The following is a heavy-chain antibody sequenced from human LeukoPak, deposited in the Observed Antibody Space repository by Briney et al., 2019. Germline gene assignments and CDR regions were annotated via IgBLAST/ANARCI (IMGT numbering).Heavy chain of an antibody. J-gene: IGHJ6*02. D-gene: IGHD1-1*01. CDR2: INTNTGNP. CDR1: GYTFTSYA. V-gene: IGHV7-4-1*02. CDR3: ARGYSPFYYYGMDV. Sequence: ASVKVSCKASGYTFTSYAMNCVRQAPGQGLECMGWINTNTGNPTYAQGFTGRFVFSLDTSVSTAYLQISSLKAEDTAVYYCARGYSPFYYYGMDVWGQGTTVTVSS.